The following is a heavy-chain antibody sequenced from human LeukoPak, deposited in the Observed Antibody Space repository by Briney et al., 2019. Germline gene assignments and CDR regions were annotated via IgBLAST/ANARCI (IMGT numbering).Heavy chain of an antibody. CDR3: ARALGIVATIDY. V-gene: IGHV1-46*01. Sequence: ASVKVSWKASGYTFSSYYMHWVRQAHGQGLEWMGIINPSGGSTNYAQQFQGRVTMTRDTSTSTVYMELGSLRSDDTAVYYCARALGIVATIDYWGQGTLVTVSS. CDR1: GYTFSSYY. D-gene: IGHD5-12*01. J-gene: IGHJ4*02. CDR2: INPSGGST.